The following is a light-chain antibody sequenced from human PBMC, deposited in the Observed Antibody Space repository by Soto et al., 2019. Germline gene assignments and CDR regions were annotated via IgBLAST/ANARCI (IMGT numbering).Light chain of an antibody. Sequence: QSALTQPPSVSGSPGQSVTISCTGTSSDVGSYNRVSWYQQPPGTAPKLIIYEVTNRPSGVPDRFSGSKSDNTASLTISGLQAEDEADYYCSSYTSSSTYVFGTGTKVTVL. J-gene: IGLJ1*01. V-gene: IGLV2-18*02. CDR2: EVT. CDR3: SSYTSSSTYV. CDR1: SSDVGSYNR.